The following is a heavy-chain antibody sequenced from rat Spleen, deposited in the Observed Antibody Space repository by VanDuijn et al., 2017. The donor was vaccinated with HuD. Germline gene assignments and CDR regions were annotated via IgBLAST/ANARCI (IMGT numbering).Heavy chain of an antibody. V-gene: IGHV3-3*01. Sequence: EVQLQESGPGLVKPSQSLSLTCSVIGYSITSSLRWNWIRKLPGNKLEWMGYIYSAGSTVYNPSLKSRISITRDTSKNQFFLQVDSVTTDDTATYYCARSDGVHYYLPFVDWGQGTLVTVSS. CDR3: ARSDGVHYYLPFVD. D-gene: IGHD1-12*02. CDR2: IYSAGST. CDR1: GYSITSSLR. J-gene: IGHJ3*01.